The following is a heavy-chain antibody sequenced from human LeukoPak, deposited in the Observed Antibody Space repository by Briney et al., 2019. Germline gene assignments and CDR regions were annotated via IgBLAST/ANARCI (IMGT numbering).Heavy chain of an antibody. CDR1: GFTFSGYG. D-gene: IGHD2-21*02. CDR3: AVVTAILDY. J-gene: IGHJ4*02. CDR2: ISSSGSTI. Sequence: GGFLRLSCAASGFTFSGYGMNWVRQAPGKGLEWVSYISSSGSTIYYADSVKGRFTISRDNAKNSLYLQMNSLRAEDTAVYYCAVVTAILDYWGQGTLVTVSS. V-gene: IGHV3-48*03.